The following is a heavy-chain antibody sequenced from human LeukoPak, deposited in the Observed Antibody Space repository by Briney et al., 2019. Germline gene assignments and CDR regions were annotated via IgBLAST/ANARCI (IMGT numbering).Heavy chain of an antibody. J-gene: IGHJ4*02. CDR3: ARIPKSNGWNIDY. V-gene: IGHV4-39*07. CDR2: IYYAGDK. Sequence: SETLSLTCTVSGGSISSSNHYWGCIRQPPGRGLEWIGSIYYAGDKYYNPSLKSRVTISVDTSKNQFSLKLNSLTAADTAVYYCARIPKSNGWNIDYWGQGTLVTVSS. CDR1: GGSISSSNHY. D-gene: IGHD6-19*01.